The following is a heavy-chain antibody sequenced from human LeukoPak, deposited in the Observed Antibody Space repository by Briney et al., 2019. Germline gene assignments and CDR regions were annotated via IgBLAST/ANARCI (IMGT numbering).Heavy chain of an antibody. CDR1: GGSIGSGGYY. V-gene: IGHV4-31*03. J-gene: IGHJ4*02. CDR2: IYYSGGT. D-gene: IGHD6-19*01. Sequence: SETLSLTCTVSGGSIGSGGYYWSWIRQHPGKGLEWIGYIYYSGGTYYNPSLKSRVTISVDTSKNQFSLKLSSVTAADTAVYYCARGPPSLYSSGWYFFDYWGQGTLVTVSS. CDR3: ARGPPSLYSSGWYFFDY.